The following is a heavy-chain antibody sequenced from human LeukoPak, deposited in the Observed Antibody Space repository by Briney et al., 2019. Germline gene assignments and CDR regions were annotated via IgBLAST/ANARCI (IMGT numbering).Heavy chain of an antibody. Sequence: GGSLRLSCAASGFTFSSYGMHWVRQAPGKGLEWVAFIRYDGSNKYYADSVKGRFTISRDNSKNTLYLQMNTLRAEDTAVYYCARGSSNWFDPGGQGTLVTVSS. CDR3: ARGSSNWFDP. J-gene: IGHJ5*02. CDR2: IRYDGSNK. CDR1: GFTFSSYG. V-gene: IGHV3-30*02.